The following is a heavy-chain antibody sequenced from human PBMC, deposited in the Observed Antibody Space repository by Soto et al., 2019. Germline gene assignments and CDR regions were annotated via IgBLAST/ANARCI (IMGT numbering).Heavy chain of an antibody. Sequence: QVQLQQSGAGLLKPSETLFLTCDVYGGSFSDYIWTWIRQTPGKGLQWIGQINHSGSANYNPSLKSRVTISVHTSSSQFSLELSSVTAADTAVYYCARGLISGSHYSGGWYYFDSWGQGTQVTVSS. J-gene: IGHJ4*02. CDR1: GGSFSDYI. D-gene: IGHD1-26*01. CDR2: INHSGSA. CDR3: ARGLISGSHYSGGWYYFDS. V-gene: IGHV4-34*01.